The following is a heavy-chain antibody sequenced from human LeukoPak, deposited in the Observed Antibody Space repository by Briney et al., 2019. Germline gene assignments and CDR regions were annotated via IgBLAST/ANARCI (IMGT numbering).Heavy chain of an antibody. CDR3: ARGVATNRYYFDY. D-gene: IGHD5-12*01. Sequence: ASVKVSCKATGDSVTSYDMDGVRQAPGQRLEWMGCNNAGNGNTKYSQKFQGRVTITRDTSASTAYMELSSLRSEDTAVYSCARGVATNRYYFDYWGQGTLVTVSS. CDR2: NNAGNGNT. CDR1: GDSVTSYD. J-gene: IGHJ4*02. V-gene: IGHV1-3*01.